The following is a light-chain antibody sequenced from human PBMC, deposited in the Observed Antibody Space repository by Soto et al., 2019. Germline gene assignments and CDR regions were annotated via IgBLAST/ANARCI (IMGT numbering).Light chain of an antibody. V-gene: IGKV3-15*01. J-gene: IGKJ2*01. Sequence: EIVMTQSPATLSVSPGERATLSCRASQSVSSNLAWYQQKPGQAPRLLIYGASTRATGIPARLSGSGSGTAFTLPISRLQSEDFALYYCQQYNNWTPYTFGQGTKLEIK. CDR1: QSVSSN. CDR2: GAS. CDR3: QQYNNWTPYT.